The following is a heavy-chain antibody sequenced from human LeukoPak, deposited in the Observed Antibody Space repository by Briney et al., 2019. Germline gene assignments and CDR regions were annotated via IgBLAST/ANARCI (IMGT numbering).Heavy chain of an antibody. CDR1: GYTFIGHY. D-gene: IGHD3-16*01. CDR3: ARDDRMITFGGAYNWFDP. CDR2: INPNSGGT. J-gene: IGHJ5*02. V-gene: IGHV1-2*02. Sequence: ASVKVSCKASGYTFIGHYLHWVRQAPGQGLEWMGWINPNSGGTNYAQKFQGRVTMTRDTSISTAYMELSRLRSDDTAVYYCARDDRMITFGGAYNWFDPWGQASLVTVSS.